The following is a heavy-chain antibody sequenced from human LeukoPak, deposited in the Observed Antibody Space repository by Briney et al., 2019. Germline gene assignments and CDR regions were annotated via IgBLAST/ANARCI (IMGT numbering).Heavy chain of an antibody. CDR2: IKQDGSEK. Sequence: GGSLRLSCAASGFTFSSYWVSWVRQAPGKGLEWVANIKQDGSEKYYVDSVKGRFTISRDNAKNSLYLQMNSLRAEDTAVYYCARGPDGATSRFDYWGQGTLVTVSS. J-gene: IGHJ4*02. CDR1: GFTFSSYW. D-gene: IGHD5-12*01. V-gene: IGHV3-7*01. CDR3: ARGPDGATSRFDY.